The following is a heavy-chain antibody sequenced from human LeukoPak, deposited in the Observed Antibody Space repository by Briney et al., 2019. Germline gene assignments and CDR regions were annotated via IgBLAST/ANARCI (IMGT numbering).Heavy chain of an antibody. J-gene: IGHJ6*02. Sequence: PGGSLRLSCAASGFTFSDYYMSWIRQPPGKGLEWIGSVYYSGATYYNPSLNSRVTISVDTSKKQFSLKLSSVTAADTAVYYCARQHSDSYYYYGMDVWGQGTTVTVSS. CDR1: GFTFSDYY. CDR3: ARQHSDSYYYYGMDV. D-gene: IGHD2-21*01. V-gene: IGHV4-39*01. CDR2: VYYSGAT.